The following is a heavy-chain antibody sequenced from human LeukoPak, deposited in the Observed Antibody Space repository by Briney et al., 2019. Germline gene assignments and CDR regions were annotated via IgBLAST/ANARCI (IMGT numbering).Heavy chain of an antibody. CDR3: ARDQPDRYYDFWSGYYTGYFYMDV. J-gene: IGHJ6*03. CDR2: ISSSGSTI. V-gene: IGHV3-11*01. CDR1: GFTFSDYY. D-gene: IGHD3-3*01. Sequence: GGSLRLSCAASGFTFSDYYMSWIRQAPGKGLEWVSYISSSGSTIYYADSVKGRFTTSRDNAKNSLYLQMNSLRAEDTAVYYCARDQPDRYYDFWSGYYTGYFYMDVWGKGTTVTVSS.